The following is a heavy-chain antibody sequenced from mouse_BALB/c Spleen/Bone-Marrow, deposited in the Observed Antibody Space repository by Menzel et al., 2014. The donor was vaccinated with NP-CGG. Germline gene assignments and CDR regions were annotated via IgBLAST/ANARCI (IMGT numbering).Heavy chain of an antibody. Sequence: QLVESGPELVKPGASVKMSCKASGYTFTSYVLHWVKQKPGQGLEWIGYINPYNDGTKSNEKFKGKATLTSDKSSSTAYMELSSLTSEDSAVYYCAREDGYYGMDYWGQGTSVTVSS. CDR2: INPYNDGT. J-gene: IGHJ4*01. D-gene: IGHD2-3*01. CDR1: GYTFTSYV. V-gene: IGHV1-14*01. CDR3: AREDGYYGMDY.